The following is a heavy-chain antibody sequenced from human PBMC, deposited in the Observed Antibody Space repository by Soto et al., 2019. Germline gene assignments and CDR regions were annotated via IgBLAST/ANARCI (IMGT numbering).Heavy chain of an antibody. CDR1: GGSISSSSYY. D-gene: IGHD6-13*01. CDR3: ARLYSSSWLAPEGWFDP. CDR2: IYYSGST. Sequence: QLQLQESGPGLVKPSETLSLTCTVSGGSISSSSYYWGWIRQPPGKGLEWIGSIYYSGSTYYNPALKSRVTIPVDTAKNQFSLKLGSVTAADTAVYYCARLYSSSWLAPEGWFDPWGQGTLVTVSS. V-gene: IGHV4-39*01. J-gene: IGHJ5*02.